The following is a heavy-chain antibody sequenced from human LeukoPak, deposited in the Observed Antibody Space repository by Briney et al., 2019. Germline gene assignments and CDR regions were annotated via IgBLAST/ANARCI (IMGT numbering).Heavy chain of an antibody. D-gene: IGHD3-3*01. V-gene: IGHV1-69*05. CDR3: ARGPGARRVTIFGVVYYGDYFDY. CDR1: GGTFSSYA. Sequence: SVKVSCKASGGTFSSYAISWVRQAPGQGLEWMGGIIPIFGTANYAQKFQGRVTMTRNTSISTAYMELSSLRSEDTAVYYCARGPGARRVTIFGVVYYGDYFDYWGQGTLVTVSS. CDR2: IIPIFGTA. J-gene: IGHJ4*02.